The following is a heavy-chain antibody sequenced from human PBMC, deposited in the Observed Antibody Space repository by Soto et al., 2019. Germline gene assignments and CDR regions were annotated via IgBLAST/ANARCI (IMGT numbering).Heavy chain of an antibody. Sequence: ASMQVSCKASGYPFTGIGISWVGQPPGQGLESMGWISAYNGNTNYAQKLQGRVTMTTDTSTSTAYMELRSLRSDDTAVYYCVRGEATDYWGQGTLVTASS. V-gene: IGHV1-18*01. J-gene: IGHJ4*02. CDR1: GYPFTGIG. CDR2: ISAYNGNT. CDR3: VRGEATDY.